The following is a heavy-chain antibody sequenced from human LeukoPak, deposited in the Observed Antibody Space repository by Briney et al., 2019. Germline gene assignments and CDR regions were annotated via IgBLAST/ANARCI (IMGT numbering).Heavy chain of an antibody. Sequence: TSETLSLTCTVSGYSISSGYYWAWIRQPPGKGLEWIGSIFHTGSTYHNPSLKSRVTISVDTSKNQFSLKLSSMTAADTAVYYCARGRVVVVVPAAIVSRRWFDPWGQGTLVTVSS. CDR1: GYSISSGYY. V-gene: IGHV4-38-2*02. CDR3: ARGRVVVVVPAAIVSRRWFDP. J-gene: IGHJ5*02. CDR2: IFHTGST. D-gene: IGHD2-2*01.